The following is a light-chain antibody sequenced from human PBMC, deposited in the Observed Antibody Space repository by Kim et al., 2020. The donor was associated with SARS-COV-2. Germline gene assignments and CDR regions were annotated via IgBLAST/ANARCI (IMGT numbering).Light chain of an antibody. V-gene: IGLV2-14*03. CDR2: NVS. CDR3: SSYTSSNSLYV. J-gene: IGLJ1*01. CDR1: GTDVGGYNY. Sequence: QSVVTQPASVSGSPGQSITISCTGTGTDVGGYNYVSWYQQHPGKAPKLLISNVSNRPSGISYRFSGSKSGNTASLTISGLQAEDEADYYCSSYTSSNSLYVFGGGTKVTVL.